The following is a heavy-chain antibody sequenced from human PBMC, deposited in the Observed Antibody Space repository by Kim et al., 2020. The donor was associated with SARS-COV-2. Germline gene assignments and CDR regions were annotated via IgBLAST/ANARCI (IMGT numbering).Heavy chain of an antibody. CDR3: ARDRQAHYDSSGYPLFDY. Sequence: SVKVSCKASGGTFSSYAISWVRQAPGQGLEWMGRIIPILGIANYAQKFQGRVTITADKSTSTAYMELSSLRSEDTAVYYCARDRQAHYDSSGYPLFDYWGQGTLVTVSS. J-gene: IGHJ4*02. V-gene: IGHV1-69*04. CDR1: GGTFSSYA. D-gene: IGHD3-22*01. CDR2: IIPILGIA.